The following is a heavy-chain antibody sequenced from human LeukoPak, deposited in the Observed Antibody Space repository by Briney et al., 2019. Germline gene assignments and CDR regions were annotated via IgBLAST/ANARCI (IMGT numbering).Heavy chain of an antibody. J-gene: IGHJ4*02. Sequence: ASVKVSCKASGYTFTSYYMHWVRQAPGQGLEWMGIINPSGGNANYAQKFQGRVTMTRDTSTSTVYMELSSLRSEDTAVYYCARESSLVWEYSYGFGNFIDYWGQGTLVTVSS. CDR2: INPSGGNA. V-gene: IGHV1-46*01. CDR1: GYTFTSYY. D-gene: IGHD5-18*01. CDR3: ARESSLVWEYSYGFGNFIDY.